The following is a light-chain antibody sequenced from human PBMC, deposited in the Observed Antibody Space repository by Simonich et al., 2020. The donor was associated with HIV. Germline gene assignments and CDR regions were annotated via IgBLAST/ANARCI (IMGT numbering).Light chain of an antibody. J-gene: IGKJ5*01. CDR3: QQFNSYPIT. V-gene: IGKV1-13*02. CDR1: QSISSA. Sequence: IQMTQSPSSLSASVGDRVTITCRASQSISSALAWYQQKPGKAPKLMIYDASSLESAVPSRFSGSGSGTDFTLTISSLQPEDFATYYCQQFNSYPITFGQGTRLEIK. CDR2: DAS.